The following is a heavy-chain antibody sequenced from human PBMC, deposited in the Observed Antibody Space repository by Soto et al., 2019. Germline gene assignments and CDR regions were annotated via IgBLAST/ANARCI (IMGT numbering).Heavy chain of an antibody. CDR1: GFTFSSYA. Sequence: GGSLRLSCAASGFTFSSYAMSWVRQAPGKGLEWVSAISGSGGSTYYADSVKGRFTISRDNSKNTLYLQMNSLRAEDTAVYYCAKELYSSGFSQTYYYYYYGMHGWGQGITVTVSS. J-gene: IGHJ6*02. CDR3: AKELYSSGFSQTYYYYYYGMHG. CDR2: ISGSGGST. D-gene: IGHD6-19*01. V-gene: IGHV3-23*01.